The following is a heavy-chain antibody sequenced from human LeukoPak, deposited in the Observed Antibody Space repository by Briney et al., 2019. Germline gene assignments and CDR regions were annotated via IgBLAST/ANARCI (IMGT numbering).Heavy chain of an antibody. CDR1: GGSISSGSYY. V-gene: IGHV4-61*02. J-gene: IGHJ5*02. D-gene: IGHD2-2*01. CDR3: ARARVVPPYSKTP. Sequence: SETLSLTCTVSGGSISSGSYYWSWIRQPAGKGLEWIGRIYTSGSTNYNPSLKSRVTISVDTSKNQFSLKLSSVTAADTAVYYCARARVVPPYSKTPWGRGTLVTVSS. CDR2: IYTSGST.